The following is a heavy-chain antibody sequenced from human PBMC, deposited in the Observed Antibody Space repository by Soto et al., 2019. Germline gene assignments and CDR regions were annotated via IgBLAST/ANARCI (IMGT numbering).Heavy chain of an antibody. CDR1: GFTFSSYS. CDR3: ARDWVLERWGYYYYGMDV. Sequence: EVQLVESGGGLVKPGGSLRLSCAASGFTFSSYSRNGVRQAPGKGLEWVSSISSSSSYIYYADSVKGRFTISRDNAKNSLYLQMNSLRAEDTAVYYCARDWVLERWGYYYYGMDVWGQGTTVTVSS. V-gene: IGHV3-21*01. D-gene: IGHD1-1*01. CDR2: ISSSSSYI. J-gene: IGHJ6*02.